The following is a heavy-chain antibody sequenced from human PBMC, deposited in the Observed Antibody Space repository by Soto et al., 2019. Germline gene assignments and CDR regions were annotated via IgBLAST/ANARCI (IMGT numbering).Heavy chain of an antibody. CDR3: NYDFWIGGGSDY. CDR1: GFSLNDHY. Sequence: GGSLRLSCAASGFSLNDHYMDWVRQAPGKGLEWVGRSRDKANSYTTEYAASVKGRFTISRDDSKNLLYLQMNSLKTEDTAVYYCNYDFWIGGGSDYWGPGTLVTVSS. J-gene: IGHJ4*02. V-gene: IGHV3-72*01. D-gene: IGHD3-3*01. CDR2: SRDKANSYTT.